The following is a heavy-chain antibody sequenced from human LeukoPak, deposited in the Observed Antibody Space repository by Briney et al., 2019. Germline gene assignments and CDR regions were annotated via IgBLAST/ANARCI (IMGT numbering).Heavy chain of an antibody. Sequence: GGSLRLSCAASEFTFSSYAMSWVRQAPGKGLEWVSAISGSGGSTFYTDSVKGRFTISRDNSKNTLYLQMNSLRAEDTAVYYCAKDLKGYYGSGSAPHSGQGTLVTVSS. CDR3: AKDLKGYYGSGSAPH. V-gene: IGHV3-23*01. J-gene: IGHJ4*02. CDR1: EFTFSSYA. CDR2: ISGSGGST. D-gene: IGHD3-10*01.